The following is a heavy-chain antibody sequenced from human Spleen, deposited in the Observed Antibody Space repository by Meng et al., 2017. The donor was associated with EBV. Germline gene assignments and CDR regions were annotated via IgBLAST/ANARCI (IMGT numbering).Heavy chain of an antibody. CDR3: ARGLQQGLAPEEFDS. J-gene: IGHJ4*02. D-gene: IGHD6-19*01. CDR1: GGSFSGYY. CDR2: INHSGST. V-gene: IGHV4-34*01. Sequence: QGPAPQWGAGLLKPPETLSVNCAVYGGSFSGYYWSWIRQPPGKGLQWIGDINHSGSTNYNPSLKSRVTISVDTSKNQFSLKLSSVTAADTAVYYCARGLQQGLAPEEFDSWGQGTLVTVSS.